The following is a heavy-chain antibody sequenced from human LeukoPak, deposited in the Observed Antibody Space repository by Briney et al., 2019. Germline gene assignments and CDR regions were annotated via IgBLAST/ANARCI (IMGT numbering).Heavy chain of an antibody. Sequence: GGSLRLSCAASGFTFSSYAMSWVRQAPGRGLEWVSAISGSGGSTYYADSVKGRFTISRDNSKNTLYLQMNSLRAEDTAVYYCAKGVSGATVVTDYWGQGTLVTVSS. CDR3: AKGVSGATVVTDY. CDR1: GFTFSSYA. V-gene: IGHV3-23*01. J-gene: IGHJ4*02. D-gene: IGHD4-23*01. CDR2: ISGSGGST.